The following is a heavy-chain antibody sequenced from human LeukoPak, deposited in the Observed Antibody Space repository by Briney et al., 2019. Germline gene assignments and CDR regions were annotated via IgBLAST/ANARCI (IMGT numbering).Heavy chain of an antibody. J-gene: IGHJ4*02. D-gene: IGHD5-12*01. V-gene: IGHV5-51*01. CDR3: VRGIHGYEYDY. Sequence: GESLKISCQASGYSFTSYWIGWVRQMPGRGLEWMGIISPYSFDTRYSTSFQGRGTISVDKSINTAYLQWSSLEAADTAMYYCVRGIHGYEYDYWGQGTLVTVSS. CDR1: GYSFTSYW. CDR2: ISPYSFDT.